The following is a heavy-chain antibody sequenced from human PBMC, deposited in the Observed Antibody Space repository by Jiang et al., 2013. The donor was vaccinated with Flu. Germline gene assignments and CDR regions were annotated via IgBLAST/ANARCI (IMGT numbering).Heavy chain of an antibody. D-gene: IGHD5-24*01. CDR1: GNSFIDYY. J-gene: IGHJ3*02. Sequence: EVKKPGATVKISCKVSGNSFIDYYIHWVQQVPGRGLEWMGLVDPQDGETIYAEKFQGRVTFSADTSTGKAYMELSSLRSEDTAVYYCATDPDVEIATIGAFPIWGQGTMVTVSS. V-gene: IGHV1-69-2*01. CDR3: ATDPDVEIATIGAFPI. CDR2: VDPQDGET.